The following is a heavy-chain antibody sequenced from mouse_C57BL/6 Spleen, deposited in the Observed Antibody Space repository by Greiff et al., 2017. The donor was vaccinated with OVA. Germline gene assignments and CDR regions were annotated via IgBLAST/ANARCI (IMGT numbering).Heavy chain of an antibody. CDR1: GYSFTGYF. J-gene: IGHJ2*01. V-gene: IGHV1-20*01. D-gene: IGHD2-3*01. CDR3: ARIYYGYYYFDY. CDR2: INPYNGDT. Sequence: VQLQQSGPELVKPGDSVKISCKASGYSFTGYFMNWVMQSPGQSLEWIGRINPYNGDTFYNQKFKGKATLTVDKHSSTAHMELRSLTSEDSAVYYCARIYYGYYYFDYWGQGTTLTVSS.